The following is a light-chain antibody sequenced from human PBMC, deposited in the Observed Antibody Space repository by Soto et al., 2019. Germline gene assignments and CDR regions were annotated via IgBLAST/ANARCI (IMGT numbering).Light chain of an antibody. Sequence: QSALTQPASVSGSPGQSITISCTGTSSDVVTYKYVSWYQQHPGKAPKLMIYEVSNRPSGVSNRFSGSKSGNTASLTISGFQAEDEADYYCCAYAGSTTRVVFGGGTKLTVL. CDR3: CAYAGSTTRVV. CDR1: SSDVVTYKY. V-gene: IGLV2-14*01. CDR2: EVS. J-gene: IGLJ2*01.